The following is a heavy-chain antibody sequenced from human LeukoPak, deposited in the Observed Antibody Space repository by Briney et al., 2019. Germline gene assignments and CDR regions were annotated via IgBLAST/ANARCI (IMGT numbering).Heavy chain of an antibody. J-gene: IGHJ5*02. Sequence: VASLRLSCAASEFTFSSYAMSWVRQAPGKGLEWVSAIGGSGVNTYYADSVKGRFTISRDNSKNTLYLQMNSLRAEDTAVYYCAKDSLKEGGHWFDPWGQGTLVTVSS. CDR3: AKDSLKEGGHWFDP. D-gene: IGHD3-16*01. V-gene: IGHV3-23*01. CDR1: EFTFSSYA. CDR2: IGGSGVNT.